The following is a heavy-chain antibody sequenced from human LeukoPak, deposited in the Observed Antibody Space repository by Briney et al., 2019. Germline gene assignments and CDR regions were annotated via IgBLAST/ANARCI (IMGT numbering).Heavy chain of an antibody. J-gene: IGHJ4*02. CDR2: ISGSGGST. D-gene: IGHD3-10*01. V-gene: IGHV3-23*01. CDR3: AKDLRDGSGSYYSFFFDY. CDR1: GFTFMSHE. Sequence: GGSLRLSCAASGFTFMSHEMSWVRQAPGRGLEWVSAISGSGGSTYYADSVKGRFTISRDNSKNTLYLQMNSLRAEDTAVYYCAKDLRDGSGSYYSFFFDYWGQGTLVTVSS.